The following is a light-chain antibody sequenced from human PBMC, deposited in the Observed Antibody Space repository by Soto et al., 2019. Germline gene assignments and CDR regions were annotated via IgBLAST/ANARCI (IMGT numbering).Light chain of an antibody. CDR2: GAF. CDR1: QSISSSY. Sequence: EIVLTQSPGTLSVSPGERATLSCRASQSISSSYLAWYQQRPGQAPRLLIYGAFNRAAGIPDRFSGSGSGTDFTLTINRVAPEDFAVYYCQQYLSLPITFGQGTRLEIK. V-gene: IGKV3-20*01. CDR3: QQYLSLPIT. J-gene: IGKJ5*01.